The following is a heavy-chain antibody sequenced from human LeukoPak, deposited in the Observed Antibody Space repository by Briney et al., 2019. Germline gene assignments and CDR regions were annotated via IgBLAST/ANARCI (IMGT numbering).Heavy chain of an antibody. CDR1: GFTFSSYA. CDR3: AKDVYSSSWYYFDY. Sequence: PGGSLRLSCAASGFTFSSYAMSWVRQAPGKGLEWVSAISGSGGSTYYADSVKGRFTISRDNSKDTLYLQMNSLRAEDTAVYYCAKDVYSSSWYYFDYWGQGTLVTVSS. V-gene: IGHV3-23*01. D-gene: IGHD6-13*01. J-gene: IGHJ4*02. CDR2: ISGSGGST.